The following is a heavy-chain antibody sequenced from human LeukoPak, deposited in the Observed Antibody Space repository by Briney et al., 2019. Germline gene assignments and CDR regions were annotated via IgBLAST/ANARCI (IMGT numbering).Heavy chain of an antibody. CDR2: IYTSGST. J-gene: IGHJ5*02. D-gene: IGHD2-2*01. V-gene: IGHV4-4*07. Sequence: PSETLSLTCTVSGGSISGYYWSWIRQPAGKGLEWIGRIYTSGSTNYNPSLKSRVTMSVDTSKNQFSLKLSSVTAADTAVYYCARDQDPGCSSITGYVWFDPWGQGTLVTVSS. CDR1: GGSISGYY. CDR3: ARDQDPGCSSITGYVWFDP.